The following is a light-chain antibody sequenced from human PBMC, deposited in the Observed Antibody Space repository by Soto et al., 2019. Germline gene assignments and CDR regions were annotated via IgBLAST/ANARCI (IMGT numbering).Light chain of an antibody. CDR1: QGISSY. V-gene: IGKV1-8*01. CDR2: AAS. Sequence: AIRMTQSPSSLSASTGDRVTITCRASQGISSYLAWYQQKPGKAPKLLIYAASTLQSGVPSRFSGSGSWTEFTLTISCLQSEDFATYYCQQYYSYPYTFGQGTKLEIK. J-gene: IGKJ2*01. CDR3: QQYYSYPYT.